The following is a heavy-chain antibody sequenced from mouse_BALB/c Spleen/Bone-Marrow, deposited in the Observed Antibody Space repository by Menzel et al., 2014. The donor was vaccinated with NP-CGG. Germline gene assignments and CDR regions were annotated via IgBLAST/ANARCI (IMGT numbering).Heavy chain of an antibody. CDR3: ASFYDCYLLFYY. D-gene: IGHD2-3*01. V-gene: IGHV14-3*02. Sequence: EVQLQQSGAELVKPGASVKLSCTASGFNIKDTYMHWVKQRPEQGLEWIGRIDPANGNTKYDPKFQGKATITADTSSNTAYLQLISLTSEYTAFYYCASFYDCYLLFYYWGQHTTLTVSS. CDR2: IDPANGNT. CDR1: GFNIKDTY. J-gene: IGHJ2*01.